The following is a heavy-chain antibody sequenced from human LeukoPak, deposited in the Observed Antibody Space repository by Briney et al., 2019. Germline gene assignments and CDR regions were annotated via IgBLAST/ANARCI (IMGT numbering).Heavy chain of an antibody. CDR3: AREPFGGVDY. V-gene: IGHV1-69*13. Sequence: SVEVSCKASGGTFSSYAISWVRQAPGQGLEWMGGIIPIFGTANYAQKFQGRVTITADESTSTAYMELSSLRSEDTAVYYRAREPFGGVDYWGQGTLVTVSS. CDR2: IIPIFGTA. D-gene: IGHD3-10*01. J-gene: IGHJ4*02. CDR1: GGTFSSYA.